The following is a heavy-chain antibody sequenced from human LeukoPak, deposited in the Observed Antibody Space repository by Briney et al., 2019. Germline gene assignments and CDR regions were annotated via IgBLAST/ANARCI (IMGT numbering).Heavy chain of an antibody. V-gene: IGHV1-69*05. D-gene: IGHD3-22*01. Sequence: GASVKVSCKASGGTFSSYAISWVRQAPGQGLESMGRIIPIFGTANYAQKFQGRVTITTDESTSTAYMELSSLRSEETAVYYCASRGSGYYFDEYFQHWGQGTLVTVSS. J-gene: IGHJ1*01. CDR1: GGTFSSYA. CDR2: IIPIFGTA. CDR3: ASRGSGYYFDEYFQH.